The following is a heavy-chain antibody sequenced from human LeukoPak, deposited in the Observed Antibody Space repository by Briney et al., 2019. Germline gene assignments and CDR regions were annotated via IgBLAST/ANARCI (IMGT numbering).Heavy chain of an antibody. Sequence: PSETLSLTCAVYGGSFSGYYWSWIRQPPGKGLEWIGEINHSGSTNYNPSLKSRVTISVDTSKNQFSLKLSSVTAAGTAVYYCARGRRGRGGWYGNWFDPWGQGTLVTVSS. V-gene: IGHV4-34*01. D-gene: IGHD6-19*01. CDR2: INHSGST. J-gene: IGHJ5*02. CDR1: GGSFSGYY. CDR3: ARGRRGRGGWYGNWFDP.